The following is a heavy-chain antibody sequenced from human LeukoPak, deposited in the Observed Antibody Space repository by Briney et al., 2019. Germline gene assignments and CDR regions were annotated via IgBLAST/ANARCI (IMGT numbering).Heavy chain of an antibody. V-gene: IGHV3-7*01. CDR3: ARGPPYGSRSDYFDY. CDR1: GFTFSNNW. CDR2: VKKDESEK. D-gene: IGHD3-10*01. J-gene: IGHJ4*02. Sequence: GGSLRLSCAASGFTFSNNWMTWVRQAPGKGLEWVASVKKDESEKYYVDSVKGRFTISRDDAKNSLYLQMNSLRVEDTAVYYFARGPPYGSRSDYFDYWGQGTLVTVSS.